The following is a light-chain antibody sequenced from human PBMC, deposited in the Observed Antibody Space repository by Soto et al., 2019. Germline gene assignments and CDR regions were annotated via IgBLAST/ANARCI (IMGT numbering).Light chain of an antibody. CDR1: QDISNY. Sequence: DIQMTQSPSSLSASVGDRVTIPCQASQDISNYLNWYQQKPGKAPKLLIYDASALQSGVPSRFSGSGSGRDFTLTISSLQPEDVATYYCQEYNSGLTFGGGTKVDIK. CDR2: DAS. CDR3: QEYNSGLT. J-gene: IGKJ4*01. V-gene: IGKV1-27*01.